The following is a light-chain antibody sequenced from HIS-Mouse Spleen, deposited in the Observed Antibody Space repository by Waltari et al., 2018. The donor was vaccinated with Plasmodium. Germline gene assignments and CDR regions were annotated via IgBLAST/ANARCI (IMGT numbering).Light chain of an antibody. Sequence: IQMTQSPSTLSASVGDRVTITCRARQSISSWLAWYQQKPGKAPKRLIYKASSLESGVPSRFSGSGSGTEFTLTISSLQPDDFATYYCQQYNSYWTFGQGTKVEIK. J-gene: IGKJ1*01. V-gene: IGKV1-5*03. CDR1: QSISSW. CDR3: QQYNSYWT. CDR2: KAS.